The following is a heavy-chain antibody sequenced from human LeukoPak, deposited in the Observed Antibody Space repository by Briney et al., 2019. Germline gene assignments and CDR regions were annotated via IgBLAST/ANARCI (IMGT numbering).Heavy chain of an antibody. CDR2: IYYSGST. D-gene: IGHD2-2*01. CDR3: ARESPLVVVPAALDYFDY. CDR1: GGSISSSSYY. J-gene: IGHJ4*02. Sequence: SETLSLTCTVSGGSISSSSYYWGWIRQPPGKGLEWIGSIYYSGSTYYNPSLKSRVTISVDTSKNQFSLKLSSVTAADTAVYYCARESPLVVVPAALDYFDYWGQGTLVTVSS. V-gene: IGHV4-39*07.